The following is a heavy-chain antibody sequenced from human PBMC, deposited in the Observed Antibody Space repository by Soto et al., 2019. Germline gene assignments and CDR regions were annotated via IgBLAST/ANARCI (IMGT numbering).Heavy chain of an antibody. CDR3: AKEATHYYDYIWGSPYYYSYMDV. CDR1: GFTFSSYW. CDR2: IKQDGSEK. Sequence: PGGSLRLSCAASGFTFSSYWMSWVRQAPGKGLEWVANIKQDGSEKYYVDSVKGRFTISRDNAKNSLYLQMNSLRAEDTALYYCAKEATHYYDYIWGSPYYYSYMDVWGKGTTVTVSS. V-gene: IGHV3-7*03. D-gene: IGHD3-16*01. J-gene: IGHJ6*03.